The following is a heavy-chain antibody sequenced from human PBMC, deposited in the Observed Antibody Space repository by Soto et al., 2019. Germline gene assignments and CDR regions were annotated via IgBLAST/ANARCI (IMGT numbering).Heavy chain of an antibody. CDR2: IIPIFGTS. D-gene: IGHD4-17*01. Sequence: ASVKVSCNASGGTFSSYAISWVRQAPGQGLEWMGGIIPIFGTSNYAKKFQGRDTITADETTSPAYMEVSSLSSEDTAAYYCARYRNDYGGKSWSYYYYYGMDVWGQGTTVTVSS. V-gene: IGHV1-69*13. CDR3: ARYRNDYGGKSWSYYYYYGMDV. J-gene: IGHJ6*02. CDR1: GGTFSSYA.